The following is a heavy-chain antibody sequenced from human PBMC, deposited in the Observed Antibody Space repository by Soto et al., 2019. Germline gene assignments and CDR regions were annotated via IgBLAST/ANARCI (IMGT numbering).Heavy chain of an antibody. J-gene: IGHJ4*02. D-gene: IGHD5-18*01. CDR1: GFTLSDHY. Sequence: GGSLRLSCEGSGFTLSDHYMDWVRQAPGKGLEWVGRSRNRGNNYVTEYAASVKGRFTISRDDSKNSVHLQMNSLKTEDTARYHWVTDFGYISGLWGQGTLVTVSS. V-gene: IGHV3-72*01. CDR3: VTDFGYISGL. CDR2: SRNRGNNYVT.